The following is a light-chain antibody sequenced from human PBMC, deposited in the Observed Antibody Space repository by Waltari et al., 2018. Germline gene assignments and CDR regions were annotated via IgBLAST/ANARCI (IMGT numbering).Light chain of an antibody. V-gene: IGLV2-8*01. CDR2: EVS. CDR3: ASRGASKV. Sequence: QSALTQPPSASGSPGQSVPIPCTGTSSDVGAYKYVSWYQQHPAKAPKLLIYEVSKRASGVPDRFSGSKSGNTASLTVSGLQAEDEADYYCASRGASKVFGGGTKLTVL. J-gene: IGLJ2*01. CDR1: SSDVGAYKY.